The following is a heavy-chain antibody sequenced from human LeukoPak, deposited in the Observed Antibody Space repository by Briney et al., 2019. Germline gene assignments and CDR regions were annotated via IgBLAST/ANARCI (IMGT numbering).Heavy chain of an antibody. D-gene: IGHD6-13*01. CDR3: ARDRAAAGTAEGY. V-gene: IGHV3-48*02. Sequence: GGSLRLSCAASGFTFSNAWMSWVRQAPGKGLEWVSYISSSSSTIYYADSVKGRFTISRDNAKNSLYLQMNSLRDEDTAVYYCARDRAAAGTAEGYWGQGTLVTVSS. CDR2: ISSSSSTI. J-gene: IGHJ4*02. CDR1: GFTFSNAW.